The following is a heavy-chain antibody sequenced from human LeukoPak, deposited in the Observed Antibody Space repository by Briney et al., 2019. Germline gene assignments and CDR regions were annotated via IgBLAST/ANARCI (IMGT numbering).Heavy chain of an antibody. Sequence: SETLSLTCIVSGDSISSYYCSWIRQHPGKGLEWIGYIHYSGSTNYNPSFTSRVTISVDTSKNQFSLKLSSVTPADTAVYYCARSYYDTSGYYYGLYFWGQGTLVTVSS. CDR1: GDSISSYY. J-gene: IGHJ4*02. D-gene: IGHD3-22*01. CDR2: IHYSGST. V-gene: IGHV4-59*01. CDR3: ARSYYDTSGYYYGLYF.